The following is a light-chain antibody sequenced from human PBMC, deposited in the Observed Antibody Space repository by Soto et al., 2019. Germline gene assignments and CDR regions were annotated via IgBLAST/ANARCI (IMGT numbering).Light chain of an antibody. CDR2: RAS. J-gene: IGKJ1*01. CDR1: QSVSSNY. Sequence: PGERATLSCRASQSVSSNYLAWYQQKPGQTPKVLIYRASTRATGIPDRFSGSGSGTDFTLTISRLEPEDFAVYYCQQYGSSPWTFGQGTKVDIK. V-gene: IGKV3-20*01. CDR3: QQYGSSPWT.